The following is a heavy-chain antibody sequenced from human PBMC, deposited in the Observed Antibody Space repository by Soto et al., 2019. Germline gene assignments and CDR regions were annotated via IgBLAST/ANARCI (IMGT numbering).Heavy chain of an antibody. D-gene: IGHD6-13*01. CDR3: ARARYSSSWVYYYMDV. J-gene: IGHJ6*03. Sequence: GKGLEWVSYISSSGSTIYYADSVKGRFTISRDNAKNSLYLQMNSLRAEDTAVYYCARARYSSSWVYYYMDVWGKGTTVTVSS. V-gene: IGHV3-11*01. CDR2: ISSSGSTI.